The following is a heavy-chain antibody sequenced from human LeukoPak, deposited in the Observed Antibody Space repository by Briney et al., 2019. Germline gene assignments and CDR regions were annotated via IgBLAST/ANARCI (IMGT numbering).Heavy chain of an antibody. CDR3: ARDGVVVAATDMFDY. D-gene: IGHD2-15*01. CDR1: GFTFSSYS. CDR2: ISSSSSYI. Sequence: GGSLRLSCAASGFTFSSYSMNWVRQAPGKGLEWVSSISSSSSYIYYADSVKGRFTISRDNSKNTLYLQMNSLRAEDTAVYYCARDGVVVAATDMFDYWGQGTLVTVSS. J-gene: IGHJ4*02. V-gene: IGHV3-21*01.